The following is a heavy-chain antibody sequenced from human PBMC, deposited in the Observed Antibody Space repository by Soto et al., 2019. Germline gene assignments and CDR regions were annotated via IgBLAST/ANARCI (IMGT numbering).Heavy chain of an antibody. CDR2: ISKNGDNQ. J-gene: IGHJ3*01. Sequence: GGSLRLSCATSGFSFNIFGMHWVRQAPGKALEWVGLISKNGDNQYYGDSAKGRFIISRDNPKNGLYLQLHSLRPDDTAVYYCAKDAYNAAFDVWGQGTMVTVSS. CDR3: AKDAYNAAFDV. V-gene: IGHV3-30*18. CDR1: GFSFNIFG. D-gene: IGHD1-1*01.